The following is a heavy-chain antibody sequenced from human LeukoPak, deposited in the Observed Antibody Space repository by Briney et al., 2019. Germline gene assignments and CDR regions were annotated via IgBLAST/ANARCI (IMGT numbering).Heavy chain of an antibody. J-gene: IGHJ6*02. Sequence: ASVTVSCMASGYTFTSYDINWVRQATGQGLEWMGWMNPNSGNTGYAQKFQGRVTMTRNTSISTAYMELSSLRSENTALYYCARDIVVVVPYGMDVWGQGTTVTVSS. CDR1: GYTFTSYD. D-gene: IGHD2-15*01. CDR3: ARDIVVVVPYGMDV. CDR2: MNPNSGNT. V-gene: IGHV1-8*01.